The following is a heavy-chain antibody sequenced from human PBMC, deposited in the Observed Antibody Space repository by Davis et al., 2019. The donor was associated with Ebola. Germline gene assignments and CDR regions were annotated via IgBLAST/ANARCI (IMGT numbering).Heavy chain of an antibody. J-gene: IGHJ4*02. CDR1: GFTFSSYG. CDR2: ISYDRSNK. D-gene: IGHD1-26*01. CDR3: ARDQGRWELLGGFDY. V-gene: IGHV3-30*03. Sequence: GESLKISCAASGFTFSSYGMHWVRQAPGKGLEWVAVISYDRSNKYYADSVKGRFTISRDNSKNTLYLQMNSLRAEDTAVYYCARDQGRWELLGGFDYWGQGTLVTVSS.